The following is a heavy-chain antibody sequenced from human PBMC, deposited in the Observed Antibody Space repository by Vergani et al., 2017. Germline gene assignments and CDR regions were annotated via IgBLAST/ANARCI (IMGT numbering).Heavy chain of an antibody. D-gene: IGHD3-10*01. V-gene: IGHV4-59*02. J-gene: IGHJ4*02. Sequence: QVKLQESGPGLVKPSETLSLTCTVSGASVNSYYWSWIRQPPGKGLEWMGYVSFRGDTLYDPSVQGRMTISLNTFRNQFFLYLTSVTAADTAVYYFARSRIYYGAGSPDYWGQGTLVTVSS. CDR3: ARSRIYYGAGSPDY. CDR1: GASVNSYY. CDR2: VSFRGDT.